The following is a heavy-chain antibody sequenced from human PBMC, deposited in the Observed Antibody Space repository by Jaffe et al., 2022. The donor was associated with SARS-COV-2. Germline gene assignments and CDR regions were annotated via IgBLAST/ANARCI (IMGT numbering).Heavy chain of an antibody. CDR1: GFTFSTYA. Sequence: EVQLLESGGGLVQPGGSLRLSCAASGFTFSTYAMSWVRQAPGKGLEWVSSISGSGGSTYYGDSVKGRFTISRDNSKNTLYLQMNSLRAEDTAVYFCAKLSLTLVVVFPPPSVDYWGQGTLVTVSS. CDR3: AKLSLTLVVVFPPPSVDY. J-gene: IGHJ4*02. V-gene: IGHV3-23*01. CDR2: ISGSGGST. D-gene: IGHD3-22*01.